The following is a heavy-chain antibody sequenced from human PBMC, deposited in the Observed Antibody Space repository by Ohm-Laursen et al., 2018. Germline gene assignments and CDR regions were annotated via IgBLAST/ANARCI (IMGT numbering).Heavy chain of an antibody. CDR2: IRKDGGET. J-gene: IGHJ4*02. D-gene: IGHD1-26*01. Sequence: SLRLSCAASGFIFSNYWMTWVRQAPGKGLEWVANIRKDGGETYYVDSVKGRFTISRDNAKNSLYLQMNSLRDEDTAIYYCVKECGGTYNFWGQGTLVSVSS. CDR1: GFIFSNYW. V-gene: IGHV3-7*01. CDR3: VKECGGTYNF.